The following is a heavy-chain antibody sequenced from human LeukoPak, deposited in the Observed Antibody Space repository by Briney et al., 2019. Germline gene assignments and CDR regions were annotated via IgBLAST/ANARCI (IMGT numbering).Heavy chain of an antibody. J-gene: IGHJ4*02. CDR2: ISYDGSNK. CDR3: ARESMVQRALMVRGVPFGY. V-gene: IGHV3-30*03. CDR1: GFTFSSYG. D-gene: IGHD3-10*01. Sequence: GGSLRLSCAASGFTFSSYGMHWVRQAPGKGLEWVAVISYDGSNKYYADSVKGRFTISRDNSKNTLYLQMNSLRAEDTAVYYCARESMVQRALMVRGVPFGYWGQGTLVTVSS.